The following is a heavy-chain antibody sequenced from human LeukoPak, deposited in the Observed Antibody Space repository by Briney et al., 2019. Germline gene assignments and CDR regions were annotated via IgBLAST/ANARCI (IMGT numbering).Heavy chain of an antibody. Sequence: PGGSLRLSCAASGFTFSSYAMSWVRQAPGEGREWVSAISGSGGSTYYADSVKGRFTISRDNSKNTLYLQMNSLRAEDTAVYYCAKEGGGYSLSVPNWFDPWGQGTLVTVSS. CDR3: AKEGGGYSLSVPNWFDP. J-gene: IGHJ5*02. D-gene: IGHD5-18*01. CDR1: GFTFSSYA. CDR2: ISGSGGST. V-gene: IGHV3-23*01.